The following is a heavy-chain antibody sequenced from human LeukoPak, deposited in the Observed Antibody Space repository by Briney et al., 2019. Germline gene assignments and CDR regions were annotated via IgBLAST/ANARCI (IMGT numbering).Heavy chain of an antibody. CDR1: GFTFSSYW. CDR2: IKQDGSGK. J-gene: IGHJ4*02. CDR3: ARGQKWIQRWYFEY. D-gene: IGHD5-18*01. V-gene: IGHV3-7*01. Sequence: GGSLRLSCEASGFTFSSYWMTWVRQAPGKGLEWVANIKQDGSGKYYVDSVKGRFTISRDNAKNSLYLQMNSLRAEDTAVYYCARGQKWIQRWYFEYWGQGTLVTVSS.